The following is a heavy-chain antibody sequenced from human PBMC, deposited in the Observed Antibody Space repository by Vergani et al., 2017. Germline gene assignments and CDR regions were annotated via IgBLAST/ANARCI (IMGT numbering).Heavy chain of an antibody. D-gene: IGHD6-6*01. Sequence: VQLVESGGGLVKPGRSLRLSCAASGFTFSSYGMHWVRQAPGKGLEWVAVIWYDGSNKYYADSVKGRFTISRDNSKNTLYLQMNSLRAEDTAVYYCARDPPRPDDAFDIWGQGTMVTVSS. CDR3: ARDPPRPDDAFDI. V-gene: IGHV3-33*01. CDR2: IWYDGSNK. J-gene: IGHJ3*02. CDR1: GFTFSSYG.